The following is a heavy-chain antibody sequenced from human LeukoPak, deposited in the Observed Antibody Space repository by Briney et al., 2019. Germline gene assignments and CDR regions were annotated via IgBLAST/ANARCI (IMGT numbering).Heavy chain of an antibody. CDR3: ARPSQVGIDTSGYLDY. CDR2: ITGSSGTK. D-gene: IGHD3-22*01. V-gene: IGHV3-11*01. J-gene: IGHJ4*02. CDR1: GFAFSDFY. Sequence: PGGSLRLSCAASGFAFSDFYMSWIRQAPGKGLEWFSFITGSSGTKYYADSVKGRFTISRDNANNLLYLQMNSLRADDTAVYYCARPSQVGIDTSGYLDYWGQGTLVTVSS.